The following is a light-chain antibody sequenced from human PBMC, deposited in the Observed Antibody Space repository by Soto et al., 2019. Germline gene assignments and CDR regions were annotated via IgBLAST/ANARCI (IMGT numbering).Light chain of an antibody. V-gene: IGKV3-15*01. CDR3: QQYTNWRKT. J-gene: IGKJ1*01. CDR1: RSGSIT. CDR2: GAS. Sequence: EIRMTQSPATLSVSPGARATLSVRAIRSGSITLAWYQQKPGQAPRLLIYGASTRATGIPARFSGSGSGTELTLTISSLQSEDFAVYYCQQYTNWRKTFRQGTKVDIK.